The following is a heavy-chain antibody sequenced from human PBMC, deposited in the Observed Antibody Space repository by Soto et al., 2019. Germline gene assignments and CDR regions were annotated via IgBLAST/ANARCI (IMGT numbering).Heavy chain of an antibody. Sequence: GGSLRLSCVASGFTFNSYAMNWVRQAPGKGLEWVSVISGSGGSTYYADSVKGHFTISRDNSKNTLYLQMNSLRAEDTAVYHCAKRALGSSSAQFDYWGQGILVTVSS. CDR1: GFTFNSYA. J-gene: IGHJ4*02. V-gene: IGHV3-23*01. CDR2: ISGSGGST. CDR3: AKRALGSSSAQFDY. D-gene: IGHD6-6*01.